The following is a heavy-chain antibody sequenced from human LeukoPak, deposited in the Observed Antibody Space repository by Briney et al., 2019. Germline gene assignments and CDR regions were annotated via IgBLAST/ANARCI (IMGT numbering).Heavy chain of an antibody. CDR3: ATRRYYYDSSGYYIFDY. D-gene: IGHD3-22*01. J-gene: IGHJ4*02. Sequence: ASVKVSCKVSGYTLTELSMHWVRQAPGKGLEWMGGFDPEDGETIYAQKFQGRVTVTEDTSTDTAYMELSSLRSEDTAVYYCATRRYYYDSSGYYIFDYWGQGTLVTVSS. CDR2: FDPEDGET. CDR1: GYTLTELS. V-gene: IGHV1-24*01.